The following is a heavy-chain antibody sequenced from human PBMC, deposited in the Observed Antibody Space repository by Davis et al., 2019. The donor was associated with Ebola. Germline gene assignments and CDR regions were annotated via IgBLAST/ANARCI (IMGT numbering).Heavy chain of an antibody. J-gene: IGHJ3*02. Sequence: MPSETLSLTCTVSGGSTSSGGYYWSWIRQHPGKGLEWIGYIYYSGSTYYNPSLKSRVTISVDTSKNQFSLKLSSVTAADTAVYYCARTTGYYDILTGYVGDAFDIWGQGTMVTVSS. CDR1: GGSTSSGGYY. D-gene: IGHD3-9*01. V-gene: IGHV4-31*03. CDR2: IYYSGST. CDR3: ARTTGYYDILTGYVGDAFDI.